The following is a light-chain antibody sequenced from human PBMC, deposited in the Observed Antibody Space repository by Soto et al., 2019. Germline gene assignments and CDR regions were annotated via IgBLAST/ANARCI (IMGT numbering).Light chain of an antibody. V-gene: IGKV1-5*01. CDR1: QSISSW. CDR3: QEYKSYSWT. Sequence: DIQITQSHSTLSASVGDRVTITCRASQSISSWLAWYQQKPGKAPKLLIYDASSLESGVPSRVSGSGSGTEFTLTIDSLQPDDFATYYCQEYKSYSWTFGQGTKVDI. CDR2: DAS. J-gene: IGKJ1*01.